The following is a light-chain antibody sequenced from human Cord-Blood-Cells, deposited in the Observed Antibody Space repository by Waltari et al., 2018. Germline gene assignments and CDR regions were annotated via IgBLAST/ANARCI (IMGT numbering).Light chain of an antibody. CDR3: QQYNNWPPLT. CDR1: QRVRHN. Sequence: EIVMTQSPATLSVSPGERATLSCRAIQRVRHNLAWYQQKTGQAPRLLIYGASTRATGIPARFSGSGSGTEFTLTISSQQSEDFAVYYCQQYNNWPPLTFGGGTKVEIK. CDR2: GAS. J-gene: IGKJ4*01. V-gene: IGKV3-15*01.